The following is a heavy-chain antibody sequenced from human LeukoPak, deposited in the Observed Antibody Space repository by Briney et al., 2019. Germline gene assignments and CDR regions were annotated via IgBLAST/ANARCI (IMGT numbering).Heavy chain of an antibody. Sequence: PSETLSLTCTVSGGSISSYYWSWIRQPPGKGLEWIGYIYYTGSTNYNPSLKSRVTISVDTSKNQFSLKLSSVTAADTAVYYCARDGSPYGDYRMSQIEVYYYYMDVWGKGTTVTVSS. CDR3: ARDGSPYGDYRMSQIEVYYYYMDV. D-gene: IGHD4-17*01. J-gene: IGHJ6*03. CDR1: GGSISSYY. V-gene: IGHV4-59*01. CDR2: IYYTGST.